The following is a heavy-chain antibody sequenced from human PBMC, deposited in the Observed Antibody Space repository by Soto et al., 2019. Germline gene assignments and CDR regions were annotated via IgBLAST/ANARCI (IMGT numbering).Heavy chain of an antibody. CDR1: GYTFTSYD. Sequence: QVQLVQSGAEVKKPGASVKVSCKASGYTFTSYDINWVRQATGQGLEWMGWMNPNSGNTGYAQKFQGRVTMTRNTSISTAYMELSSLRSEDTAVYYCARVYKAAGQDYYYYYGMDVWGHGTTVTVSS. CDR3: ARVYKAAGQDYYYYYGMDV. CDR2: MNPNSGNT. J-gene: IGHJ6*02. V-gene: IGHV1-8*01. D-gene: IGHD6-13*01.